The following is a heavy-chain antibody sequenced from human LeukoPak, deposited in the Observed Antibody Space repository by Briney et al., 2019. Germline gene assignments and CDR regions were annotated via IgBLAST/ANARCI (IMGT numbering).Heavy chain of an antibody. Sequence: SVKVSCKASGGTFSSYAISWVRQAPGQGLEWMGRIIPIFGTANYAQTFQGRVTITTDESTSTAYMELSSLRSEDTAVYYCARDYYGSGAIDYWGQGALVTVSS. D-gene: IGHD3-10*01. V-gene: IGHV1-69*05. CDR3: ARDYYGSGAIDY. J-gene: IGHJ4*02. CDR1: GGTFSSYA. CDR2: IIPIFGTA.